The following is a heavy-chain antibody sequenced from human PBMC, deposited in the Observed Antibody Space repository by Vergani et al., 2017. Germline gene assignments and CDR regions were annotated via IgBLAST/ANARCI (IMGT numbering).Heavy chain of an antibody. CDR1: GFTFGDYA. J-gene: IGHJ6*02. Sequence: EVQLVESGGGLVQPGRSLRLSCTASGFTFGDYAMSWFRQAPGKGLEWVGFIRSKAYGGTTEYAASVKGRFTISRDDSKSIAYLQMNSLKTEDTAVYYCARDRPTSSGWYYSYYYGMDVWGQGTTVTVSS. CDR3: ARDRPTSSGWYYSYYYGMDV. D-gene: IGHD6-19*01. V-gene: IGHV3-49*03. CDR2: IRSKAYGGTT.